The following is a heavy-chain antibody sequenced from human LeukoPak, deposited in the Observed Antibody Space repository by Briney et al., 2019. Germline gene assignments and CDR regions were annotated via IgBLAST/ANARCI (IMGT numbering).Heavy chain of an antibody. V-gene: IGHV3-23*01. CDR2: MTGPADTT. Sequence: GGSLRLSCAASGFTFSSYAMSWVRQAPGKGPEWLSAMTGPADTTYYAESVEGRFTISRDYSKSMVYLQMNSLRVEDTAIYYCAKGAEIDHWGQGTLVTVSS. J-gene: IGHJ4*02. CDR3: AKGAEIDH. CDR1: GFTFSSYA.